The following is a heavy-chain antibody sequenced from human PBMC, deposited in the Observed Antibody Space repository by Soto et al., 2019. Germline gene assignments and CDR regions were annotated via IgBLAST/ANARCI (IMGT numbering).Heavy chain of an antibody. CDR1: GFTFSTHA. CDR2: IHGTRSII. J-gene: IGHJ4*02. D-gene: IGHD3-16*01. V-gene: IGHV3-48*02. CDR3: ARDARNADYDY. Sequence: EVQLVESGGGLVQPGGSLRLSCAVSGFTFSTHAMNWVRQAPGKGLEWVAYIHGTRSIIYYADSVTGRFTISRDNAKNSLYLQMDSLRDEDTAVYYCARDARNADYDYWGQGILVTVSS.